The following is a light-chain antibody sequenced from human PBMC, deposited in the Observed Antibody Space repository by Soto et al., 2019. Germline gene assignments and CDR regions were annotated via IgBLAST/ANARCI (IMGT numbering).Light chain of an antibody. J-gene: IGKJ1*01. CDR1: QSVDSKY. V-gene: IGKV3-20*01. CDR3: QQYGYSSWT. CDR2: AAS. Sequence: EIVLTQSPGTLSLSPGERATLSCRASQSVDSKYLAWYQQKPGQAPNILIFAASSRATGIPDRFSGSGSGTDFTLTISRLEPGDFAVYYCQQYGYSSWTFGQGTKVEIK.